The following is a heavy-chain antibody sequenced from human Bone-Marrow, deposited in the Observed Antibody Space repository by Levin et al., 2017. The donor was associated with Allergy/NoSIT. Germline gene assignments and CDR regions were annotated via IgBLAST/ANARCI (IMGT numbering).Heavy chain of an antibody. CDR3: ARVGKAVAGKFDY. J-gene: IGHJ4*02. V-gene: IGHV4-59*01. CDR1: GGSISSYD. D-gene: IGHD6-13*01. CDR2: IYYSGST. Sequence: PSETLSLTCTVSGGSISSYDWSWIRQPPGKGLEWIGYIYYSGSTDYNPSLKSRVTISVDTSKNQFSLKLRSVTAADTAVYYCARVGKAVAGKFDYWGQGTLVTVSS.